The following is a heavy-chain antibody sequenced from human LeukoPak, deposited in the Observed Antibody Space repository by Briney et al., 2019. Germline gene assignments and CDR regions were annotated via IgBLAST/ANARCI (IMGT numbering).Heavy chain of an antibody. J-gene: IGHJ3*02. CDR2: VYYSGST. Sequence: SETLSLTCTVSGGSISSSYWTWIRQPPGKGLEWIGCVYYSGSTNYNPSLKSRVTMSVDTSKNQFSLNLNSVTDADTAVYFCASYRRPPYAFDIWGQGTMVTVSS. D-gene: IGHD3-16*02. CDR1: GGSISSSY. CDR3: ASYRRPPYAFDI. V-gene: IGHV4-59*01.